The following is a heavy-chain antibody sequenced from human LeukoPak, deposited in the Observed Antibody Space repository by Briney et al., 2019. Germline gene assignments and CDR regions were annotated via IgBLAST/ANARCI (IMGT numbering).Heavy chain of an antibody. CDR2: IYYSGST. V-gene: IGHV4-39*01. J-gene: IGHJ6*02. CDR1: SGSISSSSYY. Sequence: SETLSLTCIISSGSISSSSYYWGWIRQPPGKGLEWIGIIYYSGSTYYNPSLKSRVTISVDTSKNQFSLKLSSVTAADTAVYYCASGYCSGGRCSGLYYYYAMDVWGQGTTVTVSS. CDR3: ASGYCSGGRCSGLYYYYAMDV. D-gene: IGHD2-15*01.